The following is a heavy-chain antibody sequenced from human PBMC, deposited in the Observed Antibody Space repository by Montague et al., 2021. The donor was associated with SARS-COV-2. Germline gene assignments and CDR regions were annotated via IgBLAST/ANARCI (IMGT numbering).Heavy chain of an antibody. D-gene: IGHD3-22*01. CDR1: GFTFSSFA. V-gene: IGHV3-23*03. CDR3: AGNQYFYDSRGYQNIDY. CDR2: IYTGGSRT. J-gene: IGHJ4*02. Sequence: SLRLSCAASGFTFSSFAMTWVRQAPGKGLEWVSIIYTGGSRTHYADSVEGRFIISRDDSKNTLYLQMNGLRVDDTAIYYCAGNQYFYDSRGYQNIDYWGQGILVAVSS.